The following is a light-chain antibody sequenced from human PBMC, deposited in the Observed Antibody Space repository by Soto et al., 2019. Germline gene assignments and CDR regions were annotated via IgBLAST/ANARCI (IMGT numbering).Light chain of an antibody. V-gene: IGLV2-14*01. Sequence: QSVLTQPASVSGSPGQSITISCTGASGDIAAYNFVSWYQHRPGKAPKLMIYEVTNRPYGVSIRCSGSKSGDTASLTISDLQAEDEADYYCSSYMATTTVAVFGGGTKLTVL. CDR3: SSYMATTTVAV. CDR2: EVT. J-gene: IGLJ3*02. CDR1: SGDIAAYNF.